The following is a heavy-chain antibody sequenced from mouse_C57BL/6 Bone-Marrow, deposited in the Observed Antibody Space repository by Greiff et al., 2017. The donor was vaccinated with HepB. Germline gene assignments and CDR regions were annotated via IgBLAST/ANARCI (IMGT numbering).Heavy chain of an antibody. CDR3: ARESRQLRLRGGGPYAMDY. V-gene: IGHV3-6*01. D-gene: IGHD3-2*02. J-gene: IGHJ4*01. CDR2: ISYDGSN. Sequence: VQLQQSGPGLVKPSQSLSLTCSVTGYSITSGYYWNWIRQFPGNKLEWMGYISYDGSNNYNPSLKNRISITRDTSKNQFFLKLNSVTTEDTATYYCARESRQLRLRGGGPYAMDYWGQGTSVTVSS. CDR1: GYSITSGYY.